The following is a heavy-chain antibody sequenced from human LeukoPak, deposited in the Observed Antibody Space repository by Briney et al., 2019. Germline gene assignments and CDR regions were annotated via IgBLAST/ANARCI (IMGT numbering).Heavy chain of an antibody. D-gene: IGHD3-9*01. J-gene: IGHJ4*02. CDR2: ISSSSSHI. V-gene: IGHV3-11*06. CDR1: GFTFSDYY. Sequence: MSGESLRLSCAASGFTFSDYYMSWIRQAPGKGLEWVSYISSSSSHINYADSVKGRFTISRDNARNSVYLQMSGLRAEDTAVYYCARDVTVGHIFLDNWGQGTPVTVSS. CDR3: ARDVTVGHIFLDN.